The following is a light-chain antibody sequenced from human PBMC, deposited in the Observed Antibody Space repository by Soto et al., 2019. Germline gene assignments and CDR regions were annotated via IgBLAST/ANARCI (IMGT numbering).Light chain of an antibody. CDR2: GAS. J-gene: IGKJ5*01. CDR1: QGISSF. CDR3: QKYSSVIT. Sequence: DIQMTQSPSSLSASVGDRVTITCRASQGISSFVAWYQQKPGKVPRLLISGASTLQSGVPSRFSGRGSGTDFAHTIMSLHPEDVATYYCQKYSSVITFGQGTRPEIK. V-gene: IGKV1-27*01.